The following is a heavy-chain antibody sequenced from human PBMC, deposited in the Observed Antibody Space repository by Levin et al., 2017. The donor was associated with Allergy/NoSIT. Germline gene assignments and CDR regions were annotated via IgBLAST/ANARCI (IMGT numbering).Heavy chain of an antibody. CDR3: ARVHTMVRGVCDY. J-gene: IGHJ4*02. CDR2: IIWNGSST. D-gene: IGHD3-10*01. Sequence: GGSLRLSCVASGFTFADYGMSWVRQAPGKGLEWVSGIIWNGSSTSYADSVKGRFTISRDNAKNSLYLQMNSLRAEDTALYYCARVHTMVRGVCDYWGQGTLVTVSS. CDR1: GFTFADYG. V-gene: IGHV3-20*04.